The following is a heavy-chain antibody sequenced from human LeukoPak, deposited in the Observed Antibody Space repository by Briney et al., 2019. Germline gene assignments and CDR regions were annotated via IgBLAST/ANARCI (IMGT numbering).Heavy chain of an antibody. CDR2: INIGGTNT. J-gene: IGHJ5*02. CDR1: GFTFNDYY. CDR3: ATDGAGFDT. V-gene: IGHV3-11*01. Sequence: GGSLRLPCAASGFTFNDYYTSWIRQAPGKGLEWLSYINIGGTNTHYADSVKGRFTISRDNAKKSLYLEMNNLRAEDTAVYYCATDGAGFDTWGQGVLVTVSS.